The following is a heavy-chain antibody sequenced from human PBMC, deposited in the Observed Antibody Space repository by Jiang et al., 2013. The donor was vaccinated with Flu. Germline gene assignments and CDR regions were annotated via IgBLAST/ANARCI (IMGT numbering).Heavy chain of an antibody. CDR3: AREDYYYNGVDV. CDR1: GASITSGDYY. J-gene: IGHJ6*02. V-gene: IGHV4-30-4*01. Sequence: GPGLVKPSQTLSLTCTVSGASITSGDYYWSWIRQAPGMGLEWVGYIYYSGSTYYSPSLKSRVTISSDTSKNQFSLRVSSVTAADTAVYYCAREDYYYNGVDVWGQGTTVTVSS. CDR2: IYYSGST.